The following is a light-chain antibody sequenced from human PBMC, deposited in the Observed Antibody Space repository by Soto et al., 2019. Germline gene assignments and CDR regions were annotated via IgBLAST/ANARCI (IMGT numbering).Light chain of an antibody. J-gene: IGKJ5*01. CDR1: QSVTRY. Sequence: EIVLTQSPATLSLSPGERSTLSCRASQSVTRYLAWYQQKPGQAPRLLIYDASNRATGFPARFSGSGSGTDFTLTISSLEPEDFAVYYCQQRSDWPITFGHGTRLEIK. CDR3: QQRSDWPIT. V-gene: IGKV3-11*01. CDR2: DAS.